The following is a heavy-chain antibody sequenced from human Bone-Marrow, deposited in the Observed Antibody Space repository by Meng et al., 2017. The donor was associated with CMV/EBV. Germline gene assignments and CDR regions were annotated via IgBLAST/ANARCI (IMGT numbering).Heavy chain of an antibody. CDR3: ARHTLGRGGLVYDASDI. J-gene: IGHJ3*02. Sequence: GESLKISCTTSGYTFATSWIGWVRQMPGKGLEWMGIIYPGDSDTKYSPSFQGQVTISADKSLNTAYLQWSSLKASDTAMYYCARHTLGRGGLVYDASDIWGQGTMVTVSS. CDR2: IYPGDSDT. D-gene: IGHD3-10*01. CDR1: GYTFATSW. V-gene: IGHV5-51*01.